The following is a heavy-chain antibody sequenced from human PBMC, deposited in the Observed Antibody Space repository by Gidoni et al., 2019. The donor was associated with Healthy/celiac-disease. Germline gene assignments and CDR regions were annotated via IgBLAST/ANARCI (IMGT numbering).Heavy chain of an antibody. Sequence: QVQLVQSGAEVKTPGDSVKVSCYASGYTLTSYDINWVRQATGQGLEWMGGMNPNSGNTGYAQKFQGRVTITRNTAISTAYMELSSLRSEDTAVYYCARGLFEPDYWGQGTLVTVSS. CDR3: ARGLFEPDY. D-gene: IGHD3-3*01. CDR1: GYTLTSYD. V-gene: IGHV1-8*01. CDR2: MNPNSGNT. J-gene: IGHJ4*02.